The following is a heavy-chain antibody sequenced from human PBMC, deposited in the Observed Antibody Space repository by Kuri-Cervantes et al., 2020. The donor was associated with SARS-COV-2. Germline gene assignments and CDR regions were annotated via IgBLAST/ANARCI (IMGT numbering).Heavy chain of an antibody. Sequence: GESLKISCAASGFTFSSYAMSWVRQAPGKGLEWVSAISGSGGSTYYADSVKGRFTISRDNSKNTLYLQMNSLRAEDTAVYYCAKLAGSNYFYYYGVDVWGQGTTVTVSS. CDR2: ISGSGGST. V-gene: IGHV3-23*01. CDR1: GFTFSSYA. CDR3: AKLAGSNYFYYYGVDV. J-gene: IGHJ6*02. D-gene: IGHD4-11*01.